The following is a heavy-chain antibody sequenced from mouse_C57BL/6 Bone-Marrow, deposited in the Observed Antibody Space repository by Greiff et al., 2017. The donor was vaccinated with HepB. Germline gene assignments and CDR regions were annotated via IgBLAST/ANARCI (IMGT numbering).Heavy chain of an antibody. D-gene: IGHD1-1*01. J-gene: IGHJ1*03. Sequence: QVTLKESGPGILQPSQTLSLTCSFSGFSLSTFGMGVGWIRQPSGKGLEWLAHIWWDDDKYYNPALKSRLTISKDTSKNQVFLKIANVHTADTATYYCARISYYYGSSYVWYFDVWGTGTTVTVSS. CDR2: IWWDDDK. CDR3: ARISYYYGSSYVWYFDV. CDR1: GFSLSTFGMG. V-gene: IGHV8-8*01.